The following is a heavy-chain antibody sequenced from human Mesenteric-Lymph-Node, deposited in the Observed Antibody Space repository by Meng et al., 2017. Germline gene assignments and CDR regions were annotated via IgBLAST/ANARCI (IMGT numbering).Heavy chain of an antibody. V-gene: IGHV4-38-2*02. Sequence: GSLRLSCTVSGYSISSGYYWGWIRQPPGKGLEWIGSIYHSGSTYYNPSLKSRVTISVDTSKNQFSLKLSSVTAPDTAVYYCARVGLRIRGLIPYYFDYWGQGTLVTVSS. J-gene: IGHJ4*02. CDR2: IYHSGST. D-gene: IGHD3-10*01. CDR1: GYSISSGYY. CDR3: ARVGLRIRGLIPYYFDY.